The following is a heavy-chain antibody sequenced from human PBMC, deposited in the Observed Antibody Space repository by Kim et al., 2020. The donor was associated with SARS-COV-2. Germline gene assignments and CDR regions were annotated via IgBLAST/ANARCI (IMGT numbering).Heavy chain of an antibody. V-gene: IGHV1-58*01. CDR3: AARSGSYYSYYYGMDV. Sequence: KFQERVTITRDMSTSTAYMELSSLRSEDTAVYYCAARSGSYYSYYYGMDVWGQGTTVTVSS. J-gene: IGHJ6*02. D-gene: IGHD3-10*01.